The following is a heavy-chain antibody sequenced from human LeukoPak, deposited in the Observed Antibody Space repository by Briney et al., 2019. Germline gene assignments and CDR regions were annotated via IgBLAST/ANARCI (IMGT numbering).Heavy chain of an antibody. V-gene: IGHV4-4*07. J-gene: IGHJ4*02. CDR2: IYTSGST. Sequence: TSETLSLTCTVSGGSIGSYYWSWIRQPAGKGLEWIGRIYTSGSTNYNPSLKSRVTISVDTSKNQFSLKLSSVTAADTAVYFCARNSCSGGSCYDNRGYFDYWGQGTLVTVSS. CDR1: GGSIGSYY. CDR3: ARNSCSGGSCYDNRGYFDY. D-gene: IGHD2-15*01.